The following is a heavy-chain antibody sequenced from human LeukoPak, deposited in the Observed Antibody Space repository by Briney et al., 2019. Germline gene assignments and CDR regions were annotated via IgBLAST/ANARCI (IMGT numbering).Heavy chain of an antibody. Sequence: ASVKVSCKASGYTFTSYGISWVRQAPGQGLEWMGWISTYNGDTNYAQKLQGRVTMTTDTSTNTAYMELRSLRSDDTAVYYCARDDKITMIVVVTPDAFDIWGQGTMVTVSS. D-gene: IGHD3-22*01. CDR1: GYTFTSYG. CDR2: ISTYNGDT. V-gene: IGHV1-18*01. J-gene: IGHJ3*02. CDR3: ARDDKITMIVVVTPDAFDI.